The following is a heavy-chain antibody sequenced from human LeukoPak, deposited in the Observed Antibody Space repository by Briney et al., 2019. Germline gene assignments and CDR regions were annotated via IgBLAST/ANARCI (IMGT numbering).Heavy chain of an antibody. CDR3: ARRIVGATTSDYYYYYMDV. CDR1: GYSFTSYW. D-gene: IGHD1-26*01. CDR2: IYPGDSDT. V-gene: IGHV5-51*01. J-gene: IGHJ6*03. Sequence: GESLKISCKGSGYSFTSYWIGWVRQMPGKGLEWMGNIYPGDSDTRYSPSFQGQVTISADKSISTAYLQWSSLKASDTAMYYCARRIVGATTSDYYYYYMDVWGKGTTVTVSS.